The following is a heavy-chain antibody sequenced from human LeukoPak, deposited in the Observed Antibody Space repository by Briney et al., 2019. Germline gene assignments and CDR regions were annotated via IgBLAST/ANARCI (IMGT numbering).Heavy chain of an antibody. CDR2: IYYVGST. V-gene: IGHV4-39*07. CDR3: ARQTGSGLFTLP. Sequence: PSETLSLTCTVSGGSISSSGYYWGWIRQPPGKGLEWIGNIYYVGSTYYNPSLNSRVTISVDTSKNQFSLKLNSVTAADTAIYYCARQTGSGLFTLPGGQGTLVTVSS. CDR1: GGSISSSGYY. D-gene: IGHD3/OR15-3a*01. J-gene: IGHJ4*02.